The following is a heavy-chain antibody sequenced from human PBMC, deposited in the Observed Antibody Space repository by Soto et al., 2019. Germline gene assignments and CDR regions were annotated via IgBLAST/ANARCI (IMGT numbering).Heavy chain of an antibody. CDR3: ARAVLRFLEWLFSPGGMDV. V-gene: IGHV3-30*03. Sequence: GGSLRLSCAASGFTFSSYGMHWVRQAPGKGLEWVAVISYDGSNKYYADSVKGRFTISRDNSKNTLYLQMNSLRAEDTAVYYCARAVLRFLEWLFSPGGMDVWGQGTTVTVSS. CDR2: ISYDGSNK. CDR1: GFTFSSYG. D-gene: IGHD3-3*01. J-gene: IGHJ6*02.